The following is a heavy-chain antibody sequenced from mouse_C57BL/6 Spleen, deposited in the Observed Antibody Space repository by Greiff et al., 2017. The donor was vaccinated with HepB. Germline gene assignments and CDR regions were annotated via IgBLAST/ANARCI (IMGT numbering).Heavy chain of an antibody. D-gene: IGHD1-1*01. CDR2: IYIGNGYT. Sequence: EVQLQQSGAELVRPGSSVKMSCKTSGYTFTSYGINWVKQRPGQGLEWIGYIYIGNGYTEYNEKFKGKATLTSDTSSSTAYMQLSSLTSGDSAIYFCAREEFITTVVATGRGAMDYWGQGTSVTVSS. CDR3: AREEFITTVVATGRGAMDY. J-gene: IGHJ4*01. CDR1: GYTFTSYG. V-gene: IGHV1-58*01.